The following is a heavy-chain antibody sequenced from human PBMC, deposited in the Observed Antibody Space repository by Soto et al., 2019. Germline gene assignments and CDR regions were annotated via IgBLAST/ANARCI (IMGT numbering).Heavy chain of an antibody. V-gene: IGHV3-48*01. Sequence: GGSLRLSCAASGFTFSSYSMNWVRQAPGKGLEWVSYIISSSTIYYADSVKGRFTISRDNAKNSLYLQMNSLRAEDTAVYYCAREYCSSTSCLNWFDPWGQGTLVTVSS. CDR2: IISSSTI. CDR1: GFTFSSYS. D-gene: IGHD2-2*01. J-gene: IGHJ5*02. CDR3: AREYCSSTSCLNWFDP.